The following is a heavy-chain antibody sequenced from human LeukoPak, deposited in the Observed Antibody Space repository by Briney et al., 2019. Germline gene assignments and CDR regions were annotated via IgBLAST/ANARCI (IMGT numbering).Heavy chain of an antibody. J-gene: IGHJ5*02. V-gene: IGHV1-18*01. Sequence: ASVKVSCKASGYTFTSYGISWVRQAPGQGLEWMGWISAYNGNTNYAQKLLGRVTMTTDTSTSTAYMELRSLRSDDTAVYYCARDEYYYDSSGYSTPFDPWGQGTLVTVSS. D-gene: IGHD3-22*01. CDR1: GYTFTSYG. CDR3: ARDEYYYDSSGYSTPFDP. CDR2: ISAYNGNT.